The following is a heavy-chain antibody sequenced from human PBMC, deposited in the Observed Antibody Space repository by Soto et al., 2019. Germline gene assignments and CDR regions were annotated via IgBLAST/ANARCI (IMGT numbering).Heavy chain of an antibody. V-gene: IGHV4-30-2*01. D-gene: IGHD4-17*01. CDR3: ARGVDGDYLNY. Sequence: ALSLTCAVSGASISRGGYSWTWIRQPPGKGLEWIGYIFHTGSTYYNPSLKSRVTISVDRSKNQFSLKLSSVTAADTAVYYCARGVDGDYLNYWGQGTLVTVSS. J-gene: IGHJ4*02. CDR2: IFHTGST. CDR1: GASISRGGYS.